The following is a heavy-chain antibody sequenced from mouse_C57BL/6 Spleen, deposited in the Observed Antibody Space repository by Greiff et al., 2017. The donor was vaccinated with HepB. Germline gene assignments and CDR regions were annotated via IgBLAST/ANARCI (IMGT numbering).Heavy chain of an antibody. V-gene: IGHV1-69*01. D-gene: IGHD6-1*01. CDR2: IDPSDSYT. CDR1: GYTFTSYW. Sequence: QVQLQQPGAELVMPGASVKLSCKASGYTFTSYWMHWVKQRPGQGLEWIGEIDPSDSYTNYNQKFKGKSTLTVDKSSSTAYMQLSSLTSEDSAVYYCARSRGALYYFDYWGQGTTLTVSS. CDR3: ARSRGALYYFDY. J-gene: IGHJ2*01.